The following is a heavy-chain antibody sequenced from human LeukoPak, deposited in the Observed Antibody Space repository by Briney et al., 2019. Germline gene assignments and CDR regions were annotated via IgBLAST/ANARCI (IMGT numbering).Heavy chain of an antibody. Sequence: GGSLRLSCAASGFTFSSYSMNWVRQAPGRGLEWVSSITSSSSYIYYADSVKGRFTISRDNAKNSLYLQLNSLRAEDTAVYYCVRLYDDYTNGHFDSWGQGTLVTVSS. CDR3: VRLYDDYTNGHFDS. J-gene: IGHJ4*02. D-gene: IGHD4-11*01. CDR1: GFTFSSYS. V-gene: IGHV3-21*01. CDR2: ITSSSSYI.